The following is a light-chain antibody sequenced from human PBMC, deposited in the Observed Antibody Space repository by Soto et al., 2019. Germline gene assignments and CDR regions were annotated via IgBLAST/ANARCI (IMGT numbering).Light chain of an antibody. Sequence: EFVLTQSPGTLSLSPGERATLSCRASQSVSSYLAWYQQKPGQAPRLLIYGASTRATGIPARFSGSGSGTEFTLTISSLQSEDSAFYYCQEYYNWRRSTFGGGTKV. CDR2: GAS. CDR3: QEYYNWRRST. J-gene: IGKJ4*01. V-gene: IGKV3-15*01. CDR1: QSVSSY.